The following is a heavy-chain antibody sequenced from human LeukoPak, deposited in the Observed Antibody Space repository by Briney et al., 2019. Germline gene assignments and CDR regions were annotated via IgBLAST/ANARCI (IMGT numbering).Heavy chain of an antibody. J-gene: IGHJ4*02. D-gene: IGHD4-11*01. V-gene: IGHV3-33*06. CDR1: VFTFSHYG. CDR2: IWSDGTNS. CDR3: AKDAQRGFDYSNSLDK. Sequence: PGRSLRLSCATSVFTFSHYGMHWVRQAPGKGLEWVAVIWSDGTNSFYGDPVKGRFTISRDNFQRTVYLQMNSLRAEDTAVYYCAKDAQRGFDYSNSLDKWGQGTLVTVSS.